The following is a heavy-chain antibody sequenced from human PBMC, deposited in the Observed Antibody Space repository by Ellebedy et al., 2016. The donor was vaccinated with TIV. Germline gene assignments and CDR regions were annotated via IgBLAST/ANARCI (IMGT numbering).Heavy chain of an antibody. J-gene: IGHJ3*02. CDR1: GFIFSSYN. D-gene: IGHD2-15*01. CDR3: AEVGYCSGGSCQPPSDI. Sequence: GESLKISCVASGFIFSSYNMNWVRQAPGKGLEWVSSISSSGSSIYYADSVKGRFTISRDNAKNSLYLQMNSLRAEDTAIYYCAEVGYCSGGSCQPPSDIWGQGTMVTVSS. V-gene: IGHV3-21*01. CDR2: ISSSGSSI.